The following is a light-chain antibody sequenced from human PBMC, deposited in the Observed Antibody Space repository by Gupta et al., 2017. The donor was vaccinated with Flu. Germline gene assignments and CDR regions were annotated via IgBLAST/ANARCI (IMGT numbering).Light chain of an antibody. J-gene: IGKJ4*01. CDR2: GVS. Sequence: EIVMTQSPATLSVSPGERATLSCRASQSVSTNLAWYQQKPGQAPRLLMYGVSIRDTGIPARFSGSGSGKELTLTISSRQSEDFAVYYCQQYKNWPPLTFGGGTKVEIK. CDR1: QSVSTN. V-gene: IGKV3-15*01. CDR3: QQYKNWPPLT.